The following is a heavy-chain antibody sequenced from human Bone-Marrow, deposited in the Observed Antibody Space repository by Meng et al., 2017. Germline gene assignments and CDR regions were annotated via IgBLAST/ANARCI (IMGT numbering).Heavy chain of an antibody. CDR2: INHSGST. D-gene: IGHD6-6*01. CDR3: ARGLRAARPLLFGY. V-gene: IGHV4-34*01. J-gene: IGHJ4*02. CDR1: GGIFSGYY. Sequence: VQLQQWGAGVLKPSETLSLPCAVYGGIFSGYYWSWIRQPPGKGLEWIGEINHSGSTNYNPSLKSRVTISVDTSKNQFSLKLSSVTAADTAVYYCARGLRAARPLLFGYWGQGTLVTVSS.